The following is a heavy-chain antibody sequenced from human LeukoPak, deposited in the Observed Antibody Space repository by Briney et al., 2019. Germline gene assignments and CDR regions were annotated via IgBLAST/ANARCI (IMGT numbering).Heavy chain of an antibody. V-gene: IGHV3-48*03. J-gene: IGHJ3*02. CDR3: AALVVVVATSTDDAFDI. D-gene: IGHD2-15*01. CDR2: ISSSGSTI. Sequence: GGSLRLSCAASGFTFSSYEMTWVRQAPGKGLEWVSYISSSGSTIYYADSVKGRFTISRDNAKNSLYLQMNSLRAEDTAVYYCAALVVVVATSTDDAFDIWGQGTMVTVSS. CDR1: GFTFSSYE.